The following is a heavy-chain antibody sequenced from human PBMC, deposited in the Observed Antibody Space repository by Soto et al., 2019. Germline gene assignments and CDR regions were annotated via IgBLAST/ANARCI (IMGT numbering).Heavy chain of an antibody. J-gene: IGHJ6*02. Sequence: PYESRSLTCMLALGSISVADYFECIRQHQGKGLNWIACIKYGGTTYYHPSLTTRITISLARSNNQSSLNLSSVTAADTAVYYCARVRDSFVLDVWGQGTTVTVSS. D-gene: IGHD2-15*01. CDR2: IKYGGTT. CDR1: LGSISVADY. CDR3: ARVRDSFVLDV. V-gene: IGHV4-31*03.